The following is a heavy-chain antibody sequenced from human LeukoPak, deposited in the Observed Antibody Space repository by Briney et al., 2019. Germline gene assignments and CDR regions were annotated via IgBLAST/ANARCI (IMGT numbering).Heavy chain of an antibody. Sequence: GGSLRLSCAASGFTFSSYSMHWVRQAPGKGLEWVSYISSSSSTIYCADSVKGRFTISRDNAKNSLYLQMNSLRDEDTAVYYCAATNGITMIVVAVAFDIWGQGTMVTVSS. CDR1: GFTFSSYS. D-gene: IGHD3-22*01. V-gene: IGHV3-48*02. CDR3: AATNGITMIVVAVAFDI. CDR2: ISSSSSTI. J-gene: IGHJ3*02.